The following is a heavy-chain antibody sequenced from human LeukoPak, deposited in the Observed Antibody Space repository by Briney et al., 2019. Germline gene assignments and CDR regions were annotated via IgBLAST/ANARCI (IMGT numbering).Heavy chain of an antibody. J-gene: IGHJ4*02. CDR3: AKDFYYDSSGQFDY. CDR2: INSDGIYT. D-gene: IGHD3-22*01. Sequence: GGSLRLSCAASGFTFSSYWMHWVRQAPGKGLVWVSLINSDGIYTNYADSVKGQFTISRDNARNTLYPQMNSLRAEDTAVYYCAKDFYYDSSGQFDYWGQGTLVTVSS. CDR1: GFTFSSYW. V-gene: IGHV3-74*01.